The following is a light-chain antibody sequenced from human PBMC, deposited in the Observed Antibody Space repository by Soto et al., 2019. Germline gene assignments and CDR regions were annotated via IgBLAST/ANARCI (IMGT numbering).Light chain of an antibody. Sequence: TQMTQSPLSLSASVGEKIIITCRASRDVGSDVSWYQQKPGKAPKLLIYAASNFQSGVPSRFSGSGSGTHFTLTISSLQPEDFATYYCQQLHGYPITFGQGTRLEIK. CDR2: AAS. V-gene: IGKV1-17*01. CDR1: RDVGSD. J-gene: IGKJ5*01. CDR3: QQLHGYPIT.